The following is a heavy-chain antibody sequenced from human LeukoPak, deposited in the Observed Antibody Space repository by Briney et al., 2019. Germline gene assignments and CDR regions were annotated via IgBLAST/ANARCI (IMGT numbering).Heavy chain of an antibody. V-gene: IGHV3-23*01. J-gene: IGHJ1*01. Sequence: GGSLRLSCAASGFTFSSYAMNWVRQAPGKGLEWVSVISGSGGSTYYADSVKGRFTISRDNSKNTLYLQMNSLRAEDTAVYFCAKDMIAAADILYFQHWGQGTLVTVSS. CDR2: ISGSGGST. CDR1: GFTFSSYA. D-gene: IGHD6-13*01. CDR3: AKDMIAAADILYFQH.